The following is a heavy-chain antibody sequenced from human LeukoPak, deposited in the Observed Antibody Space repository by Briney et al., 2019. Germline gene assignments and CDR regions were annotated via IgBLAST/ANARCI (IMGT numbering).Heavy chain of an antibody. CDR2: INHSGST. CDR1: GWTFSGYY. Sequence: SETLSLTCAVYGWTFSGYYWSWIRQPPGKGLEWIGEINHSGSTNYNPSLKSRVTISVDTSKNQFSLKLTSVTAADTAVYYCARGLGLHYYGSGSSHRPLDYWGQGTLVTVSS. CDR3: ARGLGLHYYGSGSSHRPLDY. J-gene: IGHJ4*02. D-gene: IGHD3-10*01. V-gene: IGHV4-34*01.